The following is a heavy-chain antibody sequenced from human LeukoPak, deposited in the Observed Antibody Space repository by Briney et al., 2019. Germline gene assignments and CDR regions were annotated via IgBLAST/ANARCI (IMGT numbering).Heavy chain of an antibody. V-gene: IGHV3-48*03. Sequence: GGSLRLSCAASGFTFSSYEMTWVRQAPGKGLEWVSYISSSGSTIYYADSVRGRFTISRDNAKNSLYLQMNSLTAEDTAVYYCARDPGYGDFSGGGGSWGQGTLVTVSS. CDR2: ISSSGSTI. J-gene: IGHJ5*02. CDR3: ARDPGYGDFSGGGGS. D-gene: IGHD4-17*01. CDR1: GFTFSSYE.